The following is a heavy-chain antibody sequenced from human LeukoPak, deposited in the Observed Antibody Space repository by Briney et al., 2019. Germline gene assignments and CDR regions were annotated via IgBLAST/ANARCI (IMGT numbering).Heavy chain of an antibody. Sequence: GGSLRLSCAASGRTFSNYAMSWVRQAPGKGLEWVSAISGSDGSTNYADSVKGRFTISRDNSKNTLSLQMNSLSAEDTAVYYCAVQRNLWQQVLDHWGQGTLVTVSS. CDR1: GRTFSNYA. V-gene: IGHV3-23*01. CDR3: AVQRNLWQQVLDH. D-gene: IGHD6-13*01. CDR2: ISGSDGST. J-gene: IGHJ4*02.